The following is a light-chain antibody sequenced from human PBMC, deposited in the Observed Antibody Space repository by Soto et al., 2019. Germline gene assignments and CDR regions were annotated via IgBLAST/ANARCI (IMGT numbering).Light chain of an antibody. J-gene: IGLJ1*01. Sequence: QSVLTQPASVSGSPGQSITISCTGSNSDIGNYNYVSWYQQHPGKAPKLIIFDVSNRPSGVSNRFSGSKSGNTASLTISGLQAEDEADYYCGSSTSSDTLYVFGSGTKVTVL. CDR1: NSDIGNYNY. V-gene: IGLV2-14*01. CDR3: GSSTSSDTLYV. CDR2: DVS.